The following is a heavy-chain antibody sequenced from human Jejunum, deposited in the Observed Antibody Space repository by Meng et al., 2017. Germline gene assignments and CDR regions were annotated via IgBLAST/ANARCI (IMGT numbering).Heavy chain of an antibody. CDR1: GDSVSSNSAG. Sequence: QRHLQQSGPGLVKSSQTLSLTCAISGDSVSSNSAGWNWIRQSPSRGLEWLGRTYYRSKWYIDYAVSAKSRITINPDTSKNQFSLHLNSVTPEDTAVYYCAGGGLVRSTRGYFDYWGQGTLVTVSS. CDR2: TYYRSKWYI. CDR3: AGGGLVRSTRGYFDY. D-gene: IGHD1-26*01. J-gene: IGHJ4*02. V-gene: IGHV6-1*01.